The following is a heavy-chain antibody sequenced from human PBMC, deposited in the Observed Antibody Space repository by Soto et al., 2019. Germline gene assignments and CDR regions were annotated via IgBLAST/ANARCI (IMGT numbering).Heavy chain of an antibody. D-gene: IGHD3-3*01. CDR1: GFTFSSYW. V-gene: IGHV3-7*01. CDR3: ASLPKWDSRDFWSGYYPYYYYYYMDV. Sequence: PGGSLRLSCAASGFTFSSYWMSWVRQAPRKGLEWVANIKQDGSEKYYVDSVKGRFTISRDNAKNSLYLQMNSLRAEDTAVYYCASLPKWDSRDFWSGYYPYYYYYYMDVWGKGTTVTVSS. J-gene: IGHJ6*03. CDR2: IKQDGSEK.